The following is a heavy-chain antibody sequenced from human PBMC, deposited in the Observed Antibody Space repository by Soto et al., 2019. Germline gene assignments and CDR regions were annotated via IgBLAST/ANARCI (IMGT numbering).Heavy chain of an antibody. CDR1: GFTFSSYG. Sequence: QVQLVESGGGVVQPGRSLRLSCAASGFTFSSYGMHWVRQAPGKGLEWVAVISYDGSNKYYADSVKGRFTISRDNSKNTLYLQMNSLRAEDTAVYYCALGSGIAVAGKDIAEYFQHWGQGTLVTVSS. D-gene: IGHD6-19*01. J-gene: IGHJ1*01. CDR3: ALGSGIAVAGKDIAEYFQH. CDR2: ISYDGSNK. V-gene: IGHV3-30*03.